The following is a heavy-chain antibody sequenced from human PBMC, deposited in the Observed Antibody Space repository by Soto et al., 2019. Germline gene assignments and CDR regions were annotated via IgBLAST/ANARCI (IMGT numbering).Heavy chain of an antibody. V-gene: IGHV3-30*03. Sequence: QVQLVESGGGVVQPGRSLRISCAASGFTFSSYGMHWVRQAPGKGLEWVAVISYDGSNKYYSDPVKGRFTISRDNSKNTLYLQMNSLRAEDTAVYYCATRDVTTSYGMDVWGQGTTVTVSS. CDR3: ATRDVTTSYGMDV. J-gene: IGHJ6*02. CDR1: GFTFSSYG. CDR2: ISYDGSNK. D-gene: IGHD4-4*01.